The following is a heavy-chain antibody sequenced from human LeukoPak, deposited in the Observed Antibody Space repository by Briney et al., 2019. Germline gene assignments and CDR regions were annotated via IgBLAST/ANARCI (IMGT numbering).Heavy chain of an antibody. Sequence: ASVTVSCKTSSSTFSTYGITRVRQAPGQGLEWMGWINTHKGNTYYAREFQDRVSMTTDASTTTAYTELRSLRSDDTAIYYCATYYSGSGSFTTQFDHWGQGTLVTVSS. D-gene: IGHD3-10*01. CDR3: ATYYSGSGSFTTQFDH. J-gene: IGHJ4*02. V-gene: IGHV1-18*04. CDR1: SSTFSTYG. CDR2: INTHKGNT.